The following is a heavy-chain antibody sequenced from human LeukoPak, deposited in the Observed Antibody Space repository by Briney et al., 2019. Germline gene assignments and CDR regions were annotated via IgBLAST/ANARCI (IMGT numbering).Heavy chain of an antibody. Sequence: GGSLRLSCAASGFTFSSCAMHWVRQAPGKGLEWVAVISYDGSNKYYADSVKGRFTISRDNSKNTLYLQMNSLRAEDTAVYYCARPYSSGWYGDFDYWGQGTLVSVSS. CDR2: ISYDGSNK. CDR3: ARPYSSGWYGDFDY. CDR1: GFTFSSCA. V-gene: IGHV3-30-3*01. J-gene: IGHJ4*02. D-gene: IGHD6-13*01.